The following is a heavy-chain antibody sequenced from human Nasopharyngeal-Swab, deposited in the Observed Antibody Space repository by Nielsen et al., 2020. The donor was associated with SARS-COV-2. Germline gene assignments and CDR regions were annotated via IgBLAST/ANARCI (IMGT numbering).Heavy chain of an antibody. Sequence: IRPPPGTGLEWVSYISSRGSTIYYADSVKGRFTISRDNAKNSLYLQMNRLRAEDTALYYCARDAVGARGYWGQGTLVTVSS. V-gene: IGHV3-11*01. CDR2: ISSRGSTI. CDR3: ARDAVGARGY. D-gene: IGHD1-26*01. J-gene: IGHJ4*02.